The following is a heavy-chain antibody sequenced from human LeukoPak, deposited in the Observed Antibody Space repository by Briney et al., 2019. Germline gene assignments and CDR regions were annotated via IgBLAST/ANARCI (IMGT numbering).Heavy chain of an antibody. D-gene: IGHD3-16*02. J-gene: IGHJ4*02. V-gene: IGHV4-59*01. CDR3: ARGDYVWGSYRYTPDY. CDR1: GGSISSYY. Sequence: PSETLSLTCTVSGGSISSYYWSWIRQPPGKGLEWIGYIYYSGSTNYNPSLKSRVTISVDTSKNQFSLKLSSVTAAYTAVYYCARGDYVWGSYRYTPDYWGQGTLVTVSS. CDR2: IYYSGST.